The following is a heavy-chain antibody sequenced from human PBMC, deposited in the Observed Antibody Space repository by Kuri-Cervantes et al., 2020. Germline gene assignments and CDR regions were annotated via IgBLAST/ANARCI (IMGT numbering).Heavy chain of an antibody. CDR1: GFTFSSYW. D-gene: IGHD5-24*01. CDR2: INSDGSST. J-gene: IGHJ4*02. V-gene: IGHV3-74*01. CDR3: ARGDGYNSDAFDY. Sequence: GGSLRLSCAASGFTFSSYWMHWVRQAPGKGLVWVSRINSDGSSTSYADSVKGRFTISRENAKNSLYLHMNSLRAGDTAVYYCARGDGYNSDAFDYWGQGTLVTVSS.